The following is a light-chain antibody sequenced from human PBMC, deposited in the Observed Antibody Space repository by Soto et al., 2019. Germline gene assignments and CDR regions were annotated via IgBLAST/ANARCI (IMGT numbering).Light chain of an antibody. CDR1: SSDVGGYKY. Sequence: QSALTQPASVSGSHGQSITISCTGTSSDVGGYKYVSWYQQHPGKVPKLMIYEVSNWPSGVSNRFSGSKSGNTASLSISGLQAEDEAEYYCSSYTRSTTLNVLFGGGTKLTVL. V-gene: IGLV2-14*01. CDR2: EVS. CDR3: SSYTRSTTLNVL. J-gene: IGLJ2*01.